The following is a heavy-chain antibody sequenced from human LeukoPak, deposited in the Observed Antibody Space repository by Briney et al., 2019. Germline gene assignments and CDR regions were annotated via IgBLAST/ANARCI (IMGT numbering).Heavy chain of an antibody. CDR1: GYTLTSYG. CDR3: SRDYYDFWTGYSYTLEH. J-gene: IGHJ4*02. CDR2: ISGYNGNT. D-gene: IGHD3-3*01. V-gene: IGHV1-18*01. Sequence: ASVKVSCKASGYTLTSYGISWVRQAPGQGLEWMGWISGYNGNTHYAQKLQGRVTMTTDTSASTAYLELRSLRSDDTAVYFCSRDYYDFWTGYSYTLEHWGQGTLVTVSS.